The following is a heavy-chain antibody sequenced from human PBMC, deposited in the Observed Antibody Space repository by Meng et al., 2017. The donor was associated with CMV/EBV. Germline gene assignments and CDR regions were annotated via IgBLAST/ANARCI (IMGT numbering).Heavy chain of an antibody. V-gene: IGHV3-23*01. D-gene: IGHD2-2*01. CDR3: AKHLRYCSSTSCRKRDYYYYYGMDV. J-gene: IGHJ6*02. Sequence: GGSLKISCAASGFTFSSYAMSWVRRAPGKGLEWVSAISGSGGSTYYADSVKGRFTISRDNSKNTLYLQMNSLRAEDTAVYYCAKHLRYCSSTSCRKRDYYYYYGMDVWGQGTTVTVSS. CDR2: ISGSGGST. CDR1: GFTFSSYA.